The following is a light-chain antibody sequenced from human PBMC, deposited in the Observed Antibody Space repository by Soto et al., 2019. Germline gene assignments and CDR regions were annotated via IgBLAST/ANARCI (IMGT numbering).Light chain of an antibody. Sequence: DIQMTQSPSSLSAFAGDRVTITCRASLTISSFLNWYQQKPGKAPKLLISAASSLEDGVPPRFGGSGSGTDFTLTITSLEPEDFATYYCQQSYSVPWTFGQGTKVDI. V-gene: IGKV1-39*01. CDR2: AAS. CDR3: QQSYSVPWT. J-gene: IGKJ1*01. CDR1: LTISSF.